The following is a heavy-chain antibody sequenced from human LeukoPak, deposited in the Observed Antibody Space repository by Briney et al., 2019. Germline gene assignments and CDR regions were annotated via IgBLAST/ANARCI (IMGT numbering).Heavy chain of an antibody. CDR2: IYYSGST. CDR3: ARMQLGYCSGGSCLGFDY. Sequence: SETLSLTCTVSGGSISSYYWSWIRQPPGKGLEWIGYIYYSGSTNYNPSLKSRVTISVDTSKNQFSLKLSSVTAADTAVYYCARMQLGYCSGGSCLGFDYWGQGTLVTVSS. D-gene: IGHD2-15*01. J-gene: IGHJ4*02. V-gene: IGHV4-59*08. CDR1: GGSISSYY.